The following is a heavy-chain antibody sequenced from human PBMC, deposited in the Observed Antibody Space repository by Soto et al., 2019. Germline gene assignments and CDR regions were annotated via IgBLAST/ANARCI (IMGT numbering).Heavy chain of an antibody. V-gene: IGHV3-21*01. D-gene: IGHD2-21*02. CDR1: GFSFSTYS. CDR2: IGRRSDI. CDR3: AREETAWPLAYGLDV. Sequence: GGSLRLSCEASGFSFSTYSMHWVRQAPGKGLEWVSSIGRRSDIYYADSVKGRFTISRDNAKNSASLQMNSLRDEDTAVYYCAREETAWPLAYGLDVWGQGTTVTVSS. J-gene: IGHJ6*02.